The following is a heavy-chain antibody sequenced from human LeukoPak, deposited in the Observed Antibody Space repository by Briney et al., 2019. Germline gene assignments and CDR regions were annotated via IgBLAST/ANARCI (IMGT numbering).Heavy chain of an antibody. CDR1: GFTFSSYA. V-gene: IGHV3-73*01. CDR2: IRSKANSYAT. Sequence: GGSLRLSCAASGFTFSSYAMSWVRQAPGKGLEWVGRIRSKANSYATACAASVKGRFTISRDDSKNTAYLQMNSLKTEDTAVYYCTMWAVAGSFDYWGQGTLVTVSS. D-gene: IGHD6-19*01. CDR3: TMWAVAGSFDY. J-gene: IGHJ4*02.